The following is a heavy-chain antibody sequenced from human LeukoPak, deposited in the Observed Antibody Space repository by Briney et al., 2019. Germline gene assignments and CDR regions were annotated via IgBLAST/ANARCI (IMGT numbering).Heavy chain of an antibody. D-gene: IGHD2-2*02. Sequence: SETLSLTCSVSGDSLTLTSYYWAWIRQPPGKGLEWIGSIYFSGTTNYNPSLQSRVTMSVDTSRNQFSLILSSLTATDTAVYYCARQIRYTYDPNWFHPWSQGALVTVSS. J-gene: IGHJ5*02. V-gene: IGHV4-39*01. CDR1: GDSLTLTSYY. CDR2: IYFSGTT. CDR3: ARQIRYTYDPNWFHP.